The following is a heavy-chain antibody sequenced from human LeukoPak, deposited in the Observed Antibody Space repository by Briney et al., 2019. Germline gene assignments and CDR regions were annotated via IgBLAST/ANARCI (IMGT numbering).Heavy chain of an antibody. D-gene: IGHD3-10*01. Sequence: GGSLRLSCAASGFTFDEYAMHWVRQPAGRGLEWVSLIHWDGGSTYYADSVRGRFTIFRDSRKNSLYLQMNGLRAEDTALYYCAKSGSRKDHYFHYMDVWGKGTTVTVSS. CDR1: GFTFDEYA. CDR2: IHWDGGST. V-gene: IGHV3-43D*03. J-gene: IGHJ6*03. CDR3: AKSGSRKDHYFHYMDV.